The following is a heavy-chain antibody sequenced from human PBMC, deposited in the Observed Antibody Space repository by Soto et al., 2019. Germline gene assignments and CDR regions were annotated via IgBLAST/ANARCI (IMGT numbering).Heavy chain of an antibody. CDR3: ARVRREYDNSGPVDY. J-gene: IGHJ4*02. CDR1: GGSISSGDFS. V-gene: IGHV4-30-2*01. Sequence: QLQLQESGSGLVKPSQTLSLTCAVSGGSISSGDFSWNWIRQPPGKGLEYIGYIYYGGSTYYNPSLPSRVTMSVDRSRNQFSLKLNSVTAADTAVYYCARVRREYDNSGPVDYWGQGTLVTVSS. CDR2: IYYGGST. D-gene: IGHD3-22*01.